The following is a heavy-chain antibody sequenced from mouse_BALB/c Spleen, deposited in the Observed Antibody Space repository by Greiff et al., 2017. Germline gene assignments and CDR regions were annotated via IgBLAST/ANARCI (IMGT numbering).Heavy chain of an antibody. Sequence: EVKLVESGPSLVKPSQTLSLTCSVTGDSITSGYWNWIRKFPGNKLEYMGYISYSGSTYYNPSLKSRISITRDTSKNQYYLQLNSVTTEDTATYYCALIYYDSDYFDYWGQGTTLTVSS. D-gene: IGHD2-4*01. CDR1: GDSITSGY. CDR3: ALIYYDSDYFDY. J-gene: IGHJ2*01. V-gene: IGHV3-8*02. CDR2: ISYSGST.